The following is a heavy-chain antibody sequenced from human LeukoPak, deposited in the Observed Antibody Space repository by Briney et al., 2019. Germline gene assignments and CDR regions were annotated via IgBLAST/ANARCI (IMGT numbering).Heavy chain of an antibody. CDR3: AKDRAYGSGIPGY. Sequence: GGSLRLSCAASGFTFSSYAMSWVRQAPGKGLEWVSAISGSGGSTYYADTVKGRFTISRDNSKNTLYLQMNSLRAEDTAVYYCAKDRAYGSGIPGYWGQGTLVTVSS. V-gene: IGHV3-23*01. CDR2: ISGSGGST. CDR1: GFTFSSYA. J-gene: IGHJ4*02. D-gene: IGHD3-10*01.